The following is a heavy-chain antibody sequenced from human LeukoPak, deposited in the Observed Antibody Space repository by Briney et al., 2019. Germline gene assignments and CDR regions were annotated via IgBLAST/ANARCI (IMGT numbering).Heavy chain of an antibody. J-gene: IGHJ3*02. D-gene: IGHD2-15*01. Sequence: GGSLRLSCAASGFTFSSYGMHWVRQAPGKGLEWVAFIRYDGSNKYYADSVKGRFTISRDNSKNTLYLQMNSLRAEDTAVCYCADDYSGAFDIWGQGTMVTVSS. CDR1: GFTFSSYG. CDR2: IRYDGSNK. V-gene: IGHV3-30*02. CDR3: ADDYSGAFDI.